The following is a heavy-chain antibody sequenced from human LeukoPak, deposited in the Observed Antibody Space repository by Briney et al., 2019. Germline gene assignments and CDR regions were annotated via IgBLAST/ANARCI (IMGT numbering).Heavy chain of an antibody. CDR1: GFTFSSYS. Sequence: GGSLRLSCAASGFTFSSYSMNWVRQAPGKGLEWVSSISSSSSYMYYADSVEGRFTISRDNAKNSLYLQMNSLGAEDTAVYYCARARRVGDDWSVYYFDYWGQGTLVTVSS. J-gene: IGHJ4*02. CDR3: ARARRVGDDWSVYYFDY. D-gene: IGHD5-12*01. CDR2: ISSSSSYM. V-gene: IGHV3-21*01.